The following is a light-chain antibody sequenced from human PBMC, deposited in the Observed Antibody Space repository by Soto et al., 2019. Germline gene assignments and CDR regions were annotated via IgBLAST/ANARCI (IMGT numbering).Light chain of an antibody. Sequence: DIQMTQSPSSLSASVGDRVTITCQASQDISNYLNWYQQKPGKAPKLLIYDASNLETGVPSRFSGSGSGTEFTLTISSLQPEDFATYYCQQLNSYPRTFGQRTKVDIK. CDR2: DAS. J-gene: IGKJ1*01. CDR1: QDISNY. CDR3: QQLNSYPRT. V-gene: IGKV1-33*01.